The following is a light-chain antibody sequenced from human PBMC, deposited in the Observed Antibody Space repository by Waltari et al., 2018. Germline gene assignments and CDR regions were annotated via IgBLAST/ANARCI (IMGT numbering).Light chain of an antibody. Sequence: DIQMTQSPSTLSASVGDRVTITCRASQIISSWLAWYQQKPGKAPKLLIYDASSLESGVPSRFSGSGSGTVFTLTISSLQPDDFATYYCQQYNSYSWTFGQGTKVEIK. CDR2: DAS. V-gene: IGKV1-5*01. J-gene: IGKJ1*01. CDR3: QQYNSYSWT. CDR1: QIISSW.